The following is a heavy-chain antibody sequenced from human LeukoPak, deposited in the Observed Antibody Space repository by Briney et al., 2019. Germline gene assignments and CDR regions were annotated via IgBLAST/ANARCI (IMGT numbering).Heavy chain of an antibody. Sequence: GGSLRLSCAASGFTFNTFGMHWVRQAPGKGLEWVAVISYDGTDKYYADSLKGRFTISRDNSKNTLYLQMNSLRAEDTAVYYCGKEGGLYDSGGYFDYWGQGTLVTVSS. J-gene: IGHJ4*02. CDR1: GFTFNTFG. CDR2: ISYDGTDK. V-gene: IGHV3-30*18. D-gene: IGHD3-3*01. CDR3: GKEGGLYDSGGYFDY.